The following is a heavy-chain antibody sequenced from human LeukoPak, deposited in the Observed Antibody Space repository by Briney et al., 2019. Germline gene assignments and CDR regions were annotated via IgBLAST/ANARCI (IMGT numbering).Heavy chain of an antibody. Sequence: GGSLRLSCAASGFTLSSYAMHWVRQAPGKGLEWVAVISYDGSNKYYADSVKGRFTISRDNSKNTLYLQMNSLRAEDTAVYYCASGGDAGYWGQGTLVTVSS. D-gene: IGHD2-21*02. CDR2: ISYDGSNK. CDR1: GFTLSSYA. J-gene: IGHJ4*02. V-gene: IGHV3-30-3*01. CDR3: ASGGDAGY.